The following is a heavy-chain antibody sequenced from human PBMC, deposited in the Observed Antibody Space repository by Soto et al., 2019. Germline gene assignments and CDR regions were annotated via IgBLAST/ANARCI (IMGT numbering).Heavy chain of an antibody. Sequence: GASVKVSCQASGYTFTSYDINWVRRATGQGLEWMGWMNPNSGNTGYAQKLQGRVTMTRNNSISTAYMELSSLRSQDTAVYYCARYCSGGSCHNWFDPWGQGTLVTVSS. D-gene: IGHD2-15*01. CDR1: GYTFTSYD. J-gene: IGHJ5*02. CDR3: ARYCSGGSCHNWFDP. V-gene: IGHV1-8*01. CDR2: MNPNSGNT.